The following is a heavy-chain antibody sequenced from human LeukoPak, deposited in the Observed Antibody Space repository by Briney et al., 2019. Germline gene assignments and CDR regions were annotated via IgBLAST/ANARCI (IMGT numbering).Heavy chain of an antibody. V-gene: IGHV3-48*01. CDR2: ISSSSSTI. J-gene: IGHJ6*03. CDR3: ARVGSLSTYYYYYYMDV. D-gene: IGHD1-26*01. CDR1: GFTFSSYS. Sequence: GGSLRLSCAASGFTFSSYSMNWIRQAPGKGLEWVSYISSSSSTIYYADSVKGRFTISRDNVKNSLYLQMNSLRAEDTALYYCARVGSLSTYYYYYYMDVWGKGTTVTVSS.